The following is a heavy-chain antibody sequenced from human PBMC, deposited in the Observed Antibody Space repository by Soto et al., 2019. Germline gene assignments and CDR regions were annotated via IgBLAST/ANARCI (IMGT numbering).Heavy chain of an antibody. J-gene: IGHJ6*02. D-gene: IGHD6-13*01. V-gene: IGHV5-10-1*01. CDR2: IDPSDSYT. Sequence: GESLKISCKGSGYSFTSYWISWVRQMPGKGLEWMGRIDPSDSYTNYSPSFQGHVTISADKSISTAYLQWSSLKASDTAMYYCARKIAAAGTLNLGYYYGMDVWGQGTTVTVSS. CDR3: ARKIAAAGTLNLGYYYGMDV. CDR1: GYSFTSYW.